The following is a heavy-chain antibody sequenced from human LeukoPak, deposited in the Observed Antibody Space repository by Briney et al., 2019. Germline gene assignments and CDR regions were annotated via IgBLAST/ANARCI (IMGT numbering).Heavy chain of an antibody. CDR3: AKETGYSSGWWPVYDAFDL. D-gene: IGHD6-19*01. J-gene: IGHJ3*01. CDR1: GFTFSSYG. Sequence: GGSLRLSCAASGFTFSSYGMHWVRQAPGKGLEWVAVISYDGSNKYYADSVKGRFTISRDNSKNTLYLQMNSLRAEDTAVYYCAKETGYSSGWWPVYDAFDLWGQGTMVTVSS. CDR2: ISYDGSNK. V-gene: IGHV3-30*18.